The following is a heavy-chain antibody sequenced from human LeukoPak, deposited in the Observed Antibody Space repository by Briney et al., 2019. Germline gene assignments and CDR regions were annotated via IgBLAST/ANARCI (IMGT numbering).Heavy chain of an antibody. CDR3: ARDRSSGSYYLGDV. Sequence: ASVKVSCKASGGTFSSYAISWVRQAPGQGLEWMGGIIPIFGTANYAQKFQGRVTITADESTSTAYMELSSLSSEDTAVYYCARDRSSGSYYLGDVWGKGTTVTVSS. D-gene: IGHD3-10*01. J-gene: IGHJ6*04. CDR1: GGTFSSYA. CDR2: IIPIFGTA. V-gene: IGHV1-69*13.